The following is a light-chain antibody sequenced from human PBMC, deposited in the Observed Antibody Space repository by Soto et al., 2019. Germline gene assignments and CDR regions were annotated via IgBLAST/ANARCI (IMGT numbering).Light chain of an antibody. CDR1: RIVSSSY. CDR3: QQYGSSPPYT. Sequence: DIVLTQSPDTLSLSPGERATLSCRASRIVSSSYLAWYQQKPGQAPRLLIYGASSRATGIPDRFSGSGSGTDFTLTINRLEPEDFAVYYCQQYGSSPPYTFGQGTKLEIK. CDR2: GAS. V-gene: IGKV3-20*01. J-gene: IGKJ2*01.